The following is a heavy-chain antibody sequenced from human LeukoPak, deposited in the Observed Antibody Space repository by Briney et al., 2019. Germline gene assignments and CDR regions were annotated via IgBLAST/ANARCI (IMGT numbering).Heavy chain of an antibody. J-gene: IGHJ4*02. Sequence: GGSLRLSCAASGFTFSSYAMSWVRQAPGKGLEWVSATSGPGGSRDYADSVKGRFTISRDNSKNTLYPQMNSLRAEDTAIYYCAKKVGLVSAPLYYFDLWGQGALSPSPQ. V-gene: IGHV3-23*01. CDR2: TSGPGGSR. CDR3: AKKVGLVSAPLYYFDL. D-gene: IGHD6-6*01. CDR1: GFTFSSYA.